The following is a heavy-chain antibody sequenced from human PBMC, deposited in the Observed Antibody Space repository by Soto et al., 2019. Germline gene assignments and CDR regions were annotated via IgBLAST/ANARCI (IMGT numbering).Heavy chain of an antibody. CDR3: ARDINDNAYFD. Sequence: QVQLVESGGGVVQSGTSLRLSCAASGFTFSGNGMHWVRQAPGKGLEWVALISFDGSEQYYADSVQGRFTISRDNSKSRLDLQMNSLRAEDTAIYYCARDINDNAYFDWGQGTLVTVSS. J-gene: IGHJ4*02. V-gene: IGHV3-33*01. D-gene: IGHD3-16*01. CDR2: ISFDGSEQ. CDR1: GFTFSGNG.